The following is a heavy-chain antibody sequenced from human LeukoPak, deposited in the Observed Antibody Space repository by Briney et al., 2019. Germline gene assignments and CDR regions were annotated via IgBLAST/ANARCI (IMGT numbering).Heavy chain of an antibody. V-gene: IGHV3-30*02. J-gene: IGHJ4*02. CDR1: GFTFSSYD. CDR3: AKKDGGRGEGTLDY. CDR2: IRNDGSNE. D-gene: IGHD3-10*01. Sequence: GGSLRLSCAASGFTFSSYDIHWVRQAPGKGLEWVAFIRNDGSNEYYADSVKGRFTISRDNSKNTLYLQMNSLRADDTAIYYCAKKDGGRGEGTLDYWGQGTLVTVSS.